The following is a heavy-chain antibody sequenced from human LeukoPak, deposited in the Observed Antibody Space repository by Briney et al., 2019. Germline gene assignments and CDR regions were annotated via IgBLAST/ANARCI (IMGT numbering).Heavy chain of an antibody. CDR3: ARGPYSYDSSGAFDI. V-gene: IGHV4-61*02. Sequence: SSETLSLTCTVSGDSISSGDYYWSWLRQPAGKGLEWIGRISSSGSTNYNPSIKSRVTISVDTSKNQFSLKLSSVTDADTAVYFCARGPYSYDSSGAFDIWGQGTMVTVSS. J-gene: IGHJ3*02. D-gene: IGHD3-22*01. CDR1: GDSISSGDYY. CDR2: ISSSGST.